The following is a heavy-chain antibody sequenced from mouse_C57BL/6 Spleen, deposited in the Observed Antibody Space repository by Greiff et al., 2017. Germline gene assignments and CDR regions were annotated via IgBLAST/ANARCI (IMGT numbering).Heavy chain of an antibody. Sequence: EVQGVESGGDLVKPGGSLKLSCAASGFTFSSYGMSWVRQTPDKRLEWVATISSGGSYTYYPDSVKGRFTISRDNAKNTLYLQMSSLKSEDTAMYYCARHVGRGYFDYWGQGTTLTVSS. D-gene: IGHD4-1*01. V-gene: IGHV5-6*01. J-gene: IGHJ2*01. CDR2: ISSGGSYT. CDR1: GFTFSSYG. CDR3: ARHVGRGYFDY.